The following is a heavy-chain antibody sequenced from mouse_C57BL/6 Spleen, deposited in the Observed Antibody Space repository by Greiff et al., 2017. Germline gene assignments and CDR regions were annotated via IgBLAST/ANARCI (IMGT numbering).Heavy chain of an antibody. CDR2: INPNNGGT. Sequence: EVQLQQSGPELVKPGASVKIPCKASGYTFTDYNMDWVKQSHGKSLEWIGDINPNNGGTSYNQKFKGKATLTVDKSSSTAYMELRSLTSEDTAVYYCARYNYGSSASYWYFDVWGTGTTVTVSS. D-gene: IGHD1-1*01. CDR1: GYTFTDYN. CDR3: ARYNYGSSASYWYFDV. V-gene: IGHV1-18*01. J-gene: IGHJ1*03.